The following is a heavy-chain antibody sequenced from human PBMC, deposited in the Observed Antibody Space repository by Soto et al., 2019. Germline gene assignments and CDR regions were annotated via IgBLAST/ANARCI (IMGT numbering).Heavy chain of an antibody. Sequence: EVQLVESGGGLVQPGRSLRLSCAASGFTFDDYAMHWVRQAPGKGLEWVSGISWNSGSIGYADSVKGRFTISRDNDKNSMYLQMNSLRAEDTALYYCAKDDLIAAADYWGQGTLVTVSS. CDR3: AKDDLIAAADY. CDR1: GFTFDDYA. D-gene: IGHD6-13*01. V-gene: IGHV3-9*01. CDR2: ISWNSGSI. J-gene: IGHJ4*02.